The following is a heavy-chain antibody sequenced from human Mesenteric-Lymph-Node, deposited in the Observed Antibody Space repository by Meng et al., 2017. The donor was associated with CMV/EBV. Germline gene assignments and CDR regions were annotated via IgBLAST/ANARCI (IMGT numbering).Heavy chain of an antibody. Sequence: SVKVSCKASGYSFTGYYMNWVRQAPGQGLEWMGRIIPILGIANYAQKFQGRVTITADKSTSTAYMELSSLRSEDTAVYYCARSPGYYYYGMDVWGQGTTVTVSS. CDR2: IIPILGIA. CDR3: ARSPGYYYYGMDV. V-gene: IGHV1-69*02. CDR1: GYSFTGYY. J-gene: IGHJ6*02.